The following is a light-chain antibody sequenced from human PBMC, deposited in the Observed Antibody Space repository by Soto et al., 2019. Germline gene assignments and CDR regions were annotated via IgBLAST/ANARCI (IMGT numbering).Light chain of an antibody. Sequence: EIVLTQSTGTLSLSPGERATLSCRASQSVSSSYLAWYQRKSCQAPRLLIYDASSRTSDFTIRFSSSKSGTDLTLTITRLEPEDLAVYYCQQYGSSPPTFGQGTKVEIK. CDR1: QSVSSSY. CDR3: QQYGSSPPT. V-gene: IGKV3-20*01. CDR2: DAS. J-gene: IGKJ1*01.